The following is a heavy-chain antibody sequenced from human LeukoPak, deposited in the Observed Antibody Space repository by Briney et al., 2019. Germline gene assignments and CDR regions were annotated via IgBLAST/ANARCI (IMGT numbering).Heavy chain of an antibody. CDR2: LNPYCGKT. V-gene: IGHV1-8*01. CDR3: ARDLWYCSGGSCYPYNWFDP. J-gene: IGHJ5*02. D-gene: IGHD2-15*01. CDR1: VDTFTSYD. Sequence: ASVKVSCKASVDTFTSYDINWVRQATGQGLEWMGLLNPYCGKTGYAQKFQGRVTITADKSTSTAYMELSSLRSEDTAVYYCARDLWYCSGGSCYPYNWFDPWGQGTLVSVSS.